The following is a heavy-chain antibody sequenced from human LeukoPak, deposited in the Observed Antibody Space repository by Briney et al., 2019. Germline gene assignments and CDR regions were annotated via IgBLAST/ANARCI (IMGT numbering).Heavy chain of an antibody. D-gene: IGHD3-3*01. Sequence: SQTLSLTCSVSGGSISSDSYYWSWIRQPAGKGLEWIGRIYDSGSTNYNPSLESRVTISVDTSKSQFTLKLSSVTAADTAVYYCARALRDFGNWFDSWGQGTLVTVSS. J-gene: IGHJ5*01. V-gene: IGHV4-61*02. CDR2: IYDSGST. CDR3: ARALRDFGNWFDS. CDR1: GGSISSDSYY.